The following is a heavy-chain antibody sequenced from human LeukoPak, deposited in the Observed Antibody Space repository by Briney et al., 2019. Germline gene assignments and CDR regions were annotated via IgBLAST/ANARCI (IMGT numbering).Heavy chain of an antibody. CDR2: ISTGSSTT. V-gene: IGHV3-48*02. CDR1: EFAFSTYN. J-gene: IGHJ4*02. CDR3: ARVAAGYSVNYFDY. Sequence: GGSLRLSCAASEFAFSTYNMNWVRQAPGKGLEWVSYISTGSSTTYYADSVKGRFTISRDNVENSLYLQMNSLRDEDTAVYYCARVAAGYSVNYFDYWGQGTLVTVPS. D-gene: IGHD4-23*01.